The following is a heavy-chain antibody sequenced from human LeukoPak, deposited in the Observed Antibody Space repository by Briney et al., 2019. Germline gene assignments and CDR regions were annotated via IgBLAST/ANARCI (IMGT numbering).Heavy chain of an antibody. CDR1: GGTFSSYA. CDR2: IIPIFGTA. J-gene: IGHJ5*02. D-gene: IGHD3-22*01. CDR3: ARDYYDSSGYHRNNWFDP. V-gene: IGHV1-69*13. Sequence: GASVTVSCTASGGTFSSYAISWVRQAPGQGLEWMGGIIPIFGTANYAQKFQGRVTITADESTSTAYMELSSLRSEDTAVYYCARDYYDSSGYHRNNWFDPWGQGTLVTVSS.